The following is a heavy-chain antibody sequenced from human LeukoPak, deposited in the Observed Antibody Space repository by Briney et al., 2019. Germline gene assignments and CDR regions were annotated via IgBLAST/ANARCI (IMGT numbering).Heavy chain of an antibody. CDR3: ARVMGWYYFDY. V-gene: IGHV4-59*01. D-gene: IGHD6-19*01. Sequence: SETLSLTCTVSGGSISSYYWSWIRQPPGKGLEWIGYIYYSGSTNYNPSLKSRVTISVDTSKNQFSLKLSSVTAADTAVYYCARVMGWYYFDYWGQGTLVTVSS. CDR2: IYYSGST. CDR1: GGSISSYY. J-gene: IGHJ4*02.